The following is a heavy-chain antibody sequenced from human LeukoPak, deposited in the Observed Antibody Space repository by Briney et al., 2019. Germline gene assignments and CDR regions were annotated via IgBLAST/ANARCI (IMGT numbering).Heavy chain of an antibody. Sequence: RSLRLSCIGSGFTFSRFWMHWVRQAPGKGLEWVSRASSDGSSTVYADSVKGRFTISRDNAKKTLYLQMNSLRVEDTARYYCARDSDAGFDYWGRGTLVTVSS. CDR3: ARDSDAGFDY. CDR1: GFTFSRFW. V-gene: IGHV3-74*01. J-gene: IGHJ4*02. CDR2: ASSDGSST.